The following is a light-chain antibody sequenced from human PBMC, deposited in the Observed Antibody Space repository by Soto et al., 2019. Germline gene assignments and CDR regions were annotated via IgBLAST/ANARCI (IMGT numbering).Light chain of an antibody. CDR3: ALYVGSGTVV. Sequence: QTVVSQEPSFSVSPGETVTLTCGLTSDSFLTSYYPSWYQQTPGQAPRTLIYSTNIRSSGVPDRFSGSILGNKAALTITGAQADDESDYYCALYVGSGTVVFGGGTKLTVL. CDR2: STN. CDR1: SDSFLTSYY. V-gene: IGLV8-61*01. J-gene: IGLJ2*01.